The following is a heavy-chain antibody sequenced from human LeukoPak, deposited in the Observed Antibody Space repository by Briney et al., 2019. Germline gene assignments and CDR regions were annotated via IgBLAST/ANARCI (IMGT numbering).Heavy chain of an antibody. J-gene: IGHJ4*02. V-gene: IGHV3-21*01. CDR3: AIYRDGYKILFGY. Sequence: GGSLRLSCAASGFTFSSYGMHWVRQAPGKGLEWVSSISSSSSYIYYADSVRGRFTISRDNAKKSLYLQMNSLRAEDTAVYYCAIYRDGYKILFGYWGQGTLVTVSS. CDR2: ISSSSSYI. D-gene: IGHD5-24*01. CDR1: GFTFSSYG.